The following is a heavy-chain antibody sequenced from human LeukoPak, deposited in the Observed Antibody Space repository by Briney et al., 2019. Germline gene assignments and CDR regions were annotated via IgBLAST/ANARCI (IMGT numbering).Heavy chain of an antibody. J-gene: IGHJ4*02. Sequence: ASVKVSCKASGGTFSSYAISWVRQAPGQGLEWMGIINPSGGSTSYAQKFQGRVTMTRDTSTSTVYMELSSLRSEDTAVYYCARGGLRPGDYWGQGTLVTVSS. CDR2: INPSGGST. CDR1: GGTFSSYA. CDR3: ARGGLRPGDY. V-gene: IGHV1-46*01. D-gene: IGHD4-17*01.